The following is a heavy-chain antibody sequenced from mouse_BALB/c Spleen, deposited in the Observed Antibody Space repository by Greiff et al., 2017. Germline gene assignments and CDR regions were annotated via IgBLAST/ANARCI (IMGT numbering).Heavy chain of an antibody. Sequence: DVLLVESGGGLVQPGGSRKLSCAASGFTFSSFGMHWVRQAPEKGLEWVAYISSGSSTIYYADTVKGRFTISRDNPKNTLFLQMTSLRSEDTALYDCERSALYYGYDGWYFDGWGGGTTVTVSS. CDR1: GFTFSSFG. J-gene: IGHJ1*01. CDR3: ERSALYYGYDGWYFDG. V-gene: IGHV5-17*02. D-gene: IGHD2-2*01. CDR2: ISSGSSTI.